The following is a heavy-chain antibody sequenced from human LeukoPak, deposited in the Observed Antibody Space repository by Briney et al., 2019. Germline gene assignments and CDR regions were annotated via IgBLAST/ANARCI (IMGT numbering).Heavy chain of an antibody. V-gene: IGHV3-23*01. D-gene: IGHD1-26*01. J-gene: IGHJ2*01. CDR3: AKDRTVGASYWYFDL. Sequence: PGGALRLSCAASWVTLSSYAMSWGRQAPGEGPEGGSGIISSGSGGNTYYADSVKGRFTISRDSSKNTLFLHMNTLRAEDTAIYYCAKDRTVGASYWYFDLWGRGTLVTVSS. CDR1: WVTLSSYA. CDR2: IISSGSGGNT.